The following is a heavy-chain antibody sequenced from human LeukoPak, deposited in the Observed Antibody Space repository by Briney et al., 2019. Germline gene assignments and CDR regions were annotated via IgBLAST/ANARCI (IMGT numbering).Heavy chain of an antibody. CDR3: AKDLWFGVGGFDY. Sequence: GRSLRLSCAASGFTFSSYGMHWVRQAPGKGLEWVAVISYDGSNKYYADSVKGRFTISRDNSKNTLYLQMNSLRAEDTAVYYCAKDLWFGVGGFDYWGQGTLVTVSS. V-gene: IGHV3-30*18. D-gene: IGHD3-10*01. CDR1: GFTFSSYG. J-gene: IGHJ4*02. CDR2: ISYDGSNK.